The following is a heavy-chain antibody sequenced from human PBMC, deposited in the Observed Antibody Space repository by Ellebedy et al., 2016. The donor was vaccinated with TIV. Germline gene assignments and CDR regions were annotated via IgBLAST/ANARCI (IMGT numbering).Heavy chain of an antibody. CDR3: ARRGSYGEYAVQITNWVDS. CDR2: IYNDGSPQ. D-gene: IGHD4-17*01. J-gene: IGHJ5*01. V-gene: IGHV3-7*01. CDR1: GFTFSSYW. Sequence: GESLKISCAASGFTFSSYWMGWVRQAPGKGLGWVAIIYNDGSPQYDVDSVNGRFTISRANAKTSLYLQMNSLKVEDTAVYYCARRGSYGEYAVQITNWVDSWGQGTLVTVYS.